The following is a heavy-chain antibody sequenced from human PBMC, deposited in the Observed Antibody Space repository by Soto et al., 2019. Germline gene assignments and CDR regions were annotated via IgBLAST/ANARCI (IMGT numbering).Heavy chain of an antibody. V-gene: IGHV3-64*01. CDR2: ISGNGGST. CDR1: RFTFSDFT. CDR3: ARSPFSDYGALGY. J-gene: IGHJ4*02. Sequence: EVQLVESGGGLVQPGGSLRLSCAASRFTFSDFTMHWVRQAPGKGLEYVSAISGNGGSTYYANSVKGRFTISRDNSKNTLYLQMGSLRPEDTAVYYCARSPFSDYGALGYWGQGTLVTVSS. D-gene: IGHD4-17*01.